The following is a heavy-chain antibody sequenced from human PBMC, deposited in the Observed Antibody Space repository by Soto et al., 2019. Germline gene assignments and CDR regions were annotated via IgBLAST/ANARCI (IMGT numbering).Heavy chain of an antibody. V-gene: IGHV1-18*01. CDR3: GRAPPGRGRWLVDWSFDL. J-gene: IGHJ2*01. D-gene: IGHD6-19*01. CDR2: ISAYNGNT. Sequence: QVQLVQSGAEVKKPGASVKVSCKASGYTFTSYGISWVRQAPGQGLEWMGWISAYNGNTNYAQKLQGRVTMTTDTPTSTAKRERGSLRSDDTAVYYCGRAPPGRGRWLVDWSFDLWGRGTLVTVSS. CDR1: GYTFTSYG.